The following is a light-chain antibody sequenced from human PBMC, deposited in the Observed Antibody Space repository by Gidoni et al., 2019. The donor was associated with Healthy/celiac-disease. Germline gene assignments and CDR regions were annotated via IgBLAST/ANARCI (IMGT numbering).Light chain of an antibody. CDR2: DAA. J-gene: IGKJ1*01. CDR3: RQRSNLWT. V-gene: IGKV3-11*01. CDR1: QSVSSY. Sequence: EIVLTQSPATLSLSPGERATLSCRASQSVSSYLAWYQQKPGQAPRHLIYDAANRATGIPARFSGSGSGTDFTLTISSLEPEDFAVYYCRQRSNLWTFXQXTKVEIK.